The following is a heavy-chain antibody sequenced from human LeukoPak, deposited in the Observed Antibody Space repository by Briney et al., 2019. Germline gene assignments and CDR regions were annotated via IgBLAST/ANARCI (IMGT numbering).Heavy chain of an antibody. J-gene: IGHJ5*02. Sequence: ASVKVSCKASGYTFTSYYMHWVRQAPGQGLEWMGIINPSGGSTSYAQKFQGRVTMTRGTSTSTVYMELSSLRSEDTAVYYCARGGPVLRFLEWGYPKPYNWFDPWGQGTLVTVSS. V-gene: IGHV1-46*01. CDR3: ARGGPVLRFLEWGYPKPYNWFDP. CDR1: GYTFTSYY. D-gene: IGHD3-3*01. CDR2: INPSGGST.